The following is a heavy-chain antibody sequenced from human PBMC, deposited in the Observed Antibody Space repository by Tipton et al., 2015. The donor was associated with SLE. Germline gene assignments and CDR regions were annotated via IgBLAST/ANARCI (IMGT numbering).Heavy chain of an antibody. CDR3: ARGGEQLVYYFDY. CDR2: IYYSGST. Sequence: TLSLTCTVSGGSISSHYWSWIRQPPGKGLEWIGYIYYSGSTNYNPSLKSRVTISVDTSKNQFSLKLSSVTAADTAVYYCARGGEQLVYYFDYWGQGTLVTVSS. CDR1: GGSISSHY. D-gene: IGHD6-13*01. V-gene: IGHV4-59*11. J-gene: IGHJ4*02.